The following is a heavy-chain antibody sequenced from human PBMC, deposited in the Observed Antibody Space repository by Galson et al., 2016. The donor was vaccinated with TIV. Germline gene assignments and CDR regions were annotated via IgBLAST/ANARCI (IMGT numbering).Heavy chain of an antibody. Sequence: SLRLSCAASGFTFSIFAMTWVRQAPGMGLEWVSDISGGGGSTYYADSVKGRFTISRDNSKNTLFLQMNSLRAEDTAVYYCTKVPSSGFSYYYGLDVWGQGTTVTVSS. CDR1: GFTFSIFA. V-gene: IGHV3-23*01. J-gene: IGHJ6*02. D-gene: IGHD3-22*01. CDR2: ISGGGGST. CDR3: TKVPSSGFSYYYGLDV.